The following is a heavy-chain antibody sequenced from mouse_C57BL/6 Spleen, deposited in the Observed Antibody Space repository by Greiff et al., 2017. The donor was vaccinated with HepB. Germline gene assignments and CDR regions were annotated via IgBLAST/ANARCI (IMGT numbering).Heavy chain of an antibody. J-gene: IGHJ2*01. Sequence: QVQLQQSGAELVKPGASVKVSCKASGYAFSSYWMNWVKQRPGKGLEWIGQIYPGDGETNYNGKFKGKATLTADKSSSTAYMQLSSLTSEDSAVYVCARRGASTMVTYFDYWGQGTTLTVSS. D-gene: IGHD2-2*01. CDR1: GYAFSSYW. CDR3: ARRGASTMVTYFDY. CDR2: IYPGDGET. V-gene: IGHV1-80*01.